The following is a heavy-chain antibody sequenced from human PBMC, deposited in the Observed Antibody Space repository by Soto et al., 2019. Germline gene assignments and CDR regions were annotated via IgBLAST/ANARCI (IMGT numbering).Heavy chain of an antibody. Sequence: PGGSLRLSCAASGFTFSSYAMHWVRQAPGKGLEWVAVISYDGSNKYYADSVKGRFTISRDNSKNTLYLQMNSLRAEDTAVYYCAGAAAGTPWGQGTLVTVSS. CDR1: GFTFSSYA. CDR3: AGAAAGTP. D-gene: IGHD6-13*01. V-gene: IGHV3-30-3*01. CDR2: ISYDGSNK. J-gene: IGHJ5*02.